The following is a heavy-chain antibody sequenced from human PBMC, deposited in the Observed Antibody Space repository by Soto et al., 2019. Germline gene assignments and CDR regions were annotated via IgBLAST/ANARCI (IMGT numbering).Heavy chain of an antibody. D-gene: IGHD2-15*01. J-gene: IGHJ6*02. CDR1: GYTFTTYA. Sequence: ASVKVSCKASGYTFTTYAMHWVRQGPGQRLEWMGWINAGNGDTKYSQKFQGRVTITRDTSASTAYMELSSLRSEDTAVYYCARGDSYCSGGSCYSDYYYGMDVWGQGTTVTVSS. V-gene: IGHV1-3*01. CDR2: INAGNGDT. CDR3: ARGDSYCSGGSCYSDYYYGMDV.